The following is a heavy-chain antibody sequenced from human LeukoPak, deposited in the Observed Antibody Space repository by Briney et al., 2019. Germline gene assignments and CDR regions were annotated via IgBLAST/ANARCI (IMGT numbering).Heavy chain of an antibody. CDR1: GFTFSSYW. Sequence: GGSLRLSCAASGFTFSSYWMHWVRQSPGKGLVWVSRINSDGSSTIYADSVKGRFTISRDNAKNTLYLQMNSLRAEDTAVYYCARGFPQPSSGWFENPGAAFDIWGQGTMVTVSS. CDR2: INSDGSST. CDR3: ARGFPQPSSGWFENPGAAFDI. V-gene: IGHV3-74*01. D-gene: IGHD6-19*01. J-gene: IGHJ3*02.